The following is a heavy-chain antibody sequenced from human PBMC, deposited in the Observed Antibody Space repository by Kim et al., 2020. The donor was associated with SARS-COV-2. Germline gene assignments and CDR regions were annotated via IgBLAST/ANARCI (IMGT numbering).Heavy chain of an antibody. CDR3: AKGLAAAYGMDV. CDR2: ISYDGSNK. V-gene: IGHV3-30*18. Sequence: GSLRLSCAASGFTFSSYGMHWVRQAPGKGLEWVAVISYDGSNKYYADSVKGRFTISRDNSKNTLYLQMNSLRAEDTAVYYCAKGLAAAYGMDVWGQGTTVTVSS. D-gene: IGHD6-13*01. CDR1: GFTFSSYG. J-gene: IGHJ6*02.